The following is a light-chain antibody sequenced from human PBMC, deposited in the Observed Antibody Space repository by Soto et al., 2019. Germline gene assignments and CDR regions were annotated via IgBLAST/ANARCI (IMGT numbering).Light chain of an antibody. V-gene: IGLV1-40*01. Sequence: QSALTQPPSVSGAPGQRVSISRTGSSSNIGAGYDVHWFQQLPGTAPKLLIYGSSNRPSGVPDRFSGSKSGTSASLAITGLQAEDEADYYCQSYDSSLSVLYVFGTGTKVTV. J-gene: IGLJ1*01. CDR3: QSYDSSLSVLYV. CDR1: SSNIGAGYD. CDR2: GSS.